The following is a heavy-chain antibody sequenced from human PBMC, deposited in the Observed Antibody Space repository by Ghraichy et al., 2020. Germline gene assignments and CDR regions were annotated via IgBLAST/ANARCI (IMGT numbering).Heavy chain of an antibody. CDR3: ARDFLVPGALWGNCFDP. Sequence: GGSLRLSFAASGFTFSSYWMHWVRQAPGKGLVWVSRIKGDGSSTTYADSVKGRFTISRDNAKNTLYLQMNSLRAEDTAVYYCARDFLVPGALWGNCFDPWGQGTLVTVSS. CDR1: GFTFSSYW. V-gene: IGHV3-74*01. CDR2: IKGDGSST. J-gene: IGHJ5*02. D-gene: IGHD2-21*01.